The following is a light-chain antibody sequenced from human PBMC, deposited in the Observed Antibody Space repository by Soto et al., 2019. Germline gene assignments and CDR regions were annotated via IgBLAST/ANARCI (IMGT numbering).Light chain of an antibody. V-gene: IGKV1-39*01. CDR2: AAS. CDR3: QQRSNWPPG. J-gene: IGKJ5*01. Sequence: DIQMTQSPSSLSASVXVGVPITCRASQSISSYLNWYQQKPGKAPKLLIYAASSLQSGVPSRFSGSGSGTDFTLTISSLEPEDFAVYYCQQRSNWPPGFGQGTRLEI. CDR1: QSISSY.